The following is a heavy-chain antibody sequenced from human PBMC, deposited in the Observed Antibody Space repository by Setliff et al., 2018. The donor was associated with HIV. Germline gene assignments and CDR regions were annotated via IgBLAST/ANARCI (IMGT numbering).Heavy chain of an antibody. V-gene: IGHV1-18*01. Sequence: GASVKVSCKASGYTFTSYGISWVRQAPGQGLEWMGWISAYNGNTNYAQKLQGRVTMTTDTSTSTAYMELRSLRSDDTAVYYRARDQITMVRGTLGAFDIWGQGTMVTVSS. D-gene: IGHD3-10*01. CDR3: ARDQITMVRGTLGAFDI. CDR2: ISAYNGNT. CDR1: GYTFTSYG. J-gene: IGHJ3*02.